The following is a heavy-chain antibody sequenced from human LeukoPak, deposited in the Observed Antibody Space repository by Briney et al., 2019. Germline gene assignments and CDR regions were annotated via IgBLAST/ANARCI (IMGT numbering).Heavy chain of an antibody. V-gene: IGHV6-1*01. CDR2: TYYRSRWYT. J-gene: IGHJ4*02. CDR3: ARGYYYGSGNFDY. Sequence: SQTLSLTCAISGDSVSSNSAAWHWIRQSPSRGLEWLGRTYYRSRWYTDYGVSVKSRITINPDTSKNQFSLQLNSVTPEDTAVYYCARGYYYGSGNFDYWGQGTLVTVSS. D-gene: IGHD3-10*01. CDR1: GDSVSSNSAA.